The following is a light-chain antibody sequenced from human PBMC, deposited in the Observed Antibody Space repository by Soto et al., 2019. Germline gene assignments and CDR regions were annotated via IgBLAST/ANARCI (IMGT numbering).Light chain of an antibody. Sequence: ELVLTQSPGTLSLSPGESATLSCRASQSVSSSYLAWYQQKPGQAPRLLIYGASSRATGIQDRFSGSGSGTESTLTIRRLEPEDFAVYYCKQYGSSITFGQGTRLEIK. CDR2: GAS. J-gene: IGKJ5*01. CDR1: QSVSSSY. V-gene: IGKV3-20*01. CDR3: KQYGSSIT.